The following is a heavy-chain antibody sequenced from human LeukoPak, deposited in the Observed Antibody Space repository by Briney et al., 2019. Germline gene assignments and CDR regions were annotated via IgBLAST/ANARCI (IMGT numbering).Heavy chain of an antibody. CDR3: ARLWSSSYFDY. CDR1: GFTFSSYG. D-gene: IGHD6-13*01. J-gene: IGHJ4*02. Sequence: GGSLRLSCAASGFTFSSYGMHWVRQAPGKGLEWVSSIVSGGSGTYSAVSVRGRFTISRDNSNNTLYLQMNSLRADDTAVYYCARLWSSSYFDYWGQGTLVTVSS. V-gene: IGHV3-NL1*01. CDR2: IVSGGSGT.